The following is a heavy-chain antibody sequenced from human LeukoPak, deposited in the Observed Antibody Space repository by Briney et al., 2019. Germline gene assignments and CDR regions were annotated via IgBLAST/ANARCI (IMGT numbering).Heavy chain of an antibody. CDR1: GYTFTGYY. CDR3: AKDPNSGWEYYYYYYMDV. D-gene: IGHD6-19*01. CDR2: INPNSGGT. Sequence: ASVKVSCKASGYTFTGYYMHWVRQAPGQGLEWMGWINPNSGGTNYAQKFQGRVTMTRDTSISTAYMELSRLRSDDTAVYYCAKDPNSGWEYYYYYYMDVWGKGTTVTVSS. J-gene: IGHJ6*03. V-gene: IGHV1-2*02.